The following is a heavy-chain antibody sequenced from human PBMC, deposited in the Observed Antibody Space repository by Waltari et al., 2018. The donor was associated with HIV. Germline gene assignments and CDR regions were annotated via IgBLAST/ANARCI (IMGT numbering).Heavy chain of an antibody. CDR2: ISYDGSNK. CDR3: AKGGVVPAAMDYYGMDV. Sequence: QVQLVASAGGVIQPGRSLRVSCAASGFTFISYAMPWVGQAPGKGLEWVAVISYDGSNKYYADSVKGRFTISRDNSKNTLYLQMNSLRAEDTAVYYCAKGGVVPAAMDYYGMDVWGQGTTVTVSS. V-gene: IGHV3-30*18. J-gene: IGHJ6*02. CDR1: GFTFISYA. D-gene: IGHD2-2*01.